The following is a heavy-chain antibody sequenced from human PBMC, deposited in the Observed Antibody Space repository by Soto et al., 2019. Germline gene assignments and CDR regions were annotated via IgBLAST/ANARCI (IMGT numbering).Heavy chain of an antibody. CDR2: IWYDGSYK. D-gene: IGHD4-17*01. CDR1: GFTFSNYG. V-gene: IGHV3-33*01. J-gene: IGHJ4*02. Sequence: SMRLSCAASGFTFSNYGMHWVRQAPGKGLEWVAVIWYDGSYKYYADSVKGRFTISRDNSKNTLFLQMDSLRAEDTAVYYCARDPPKTSVTTSFDYWGQGTLVTVS. CDR3: ARDPPKTSVTTSFDY.